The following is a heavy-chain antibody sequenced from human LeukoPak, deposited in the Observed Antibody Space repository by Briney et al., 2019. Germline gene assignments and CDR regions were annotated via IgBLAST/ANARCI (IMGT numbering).Heavy chain of an antibody. J-gene: IGHJ4*02. V-gene: IGHV4-39*01. Sequence: SETLSLICTVSGGSISSSSYYWGWIRQPPGKGLEWIGSIYYSGSTYYNPSLKSRVTISVDTSKNQFSLKLSSVTAADTAVYYCARTDVLRFLEWLGPHPHFDYWGQGTLVTVSS. CDR1: GGSISSSSYY. CDR2: IYYSGST. D-gene: IGHD3-3*01. CDR3: ARTDVLRFLEWLGPHPHFDY.